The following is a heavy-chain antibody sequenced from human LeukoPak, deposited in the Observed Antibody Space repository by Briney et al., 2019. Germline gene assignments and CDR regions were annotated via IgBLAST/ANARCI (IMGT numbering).Heavy chain of an antibody. Sequence: GGSLRLSCTAAGFTFGDYAMSWGPQVPGKGLEWIVFIRSKAYGGTTEYAASVKGRFTISRDDSKSIGYLQMNSLKTEDTALYHCTRDLSYGLSYDYWGQGTLVTVSS. CDR2: IRSKAYGGTT. D-gene: IGHD5-18*01. J-gene: IGHJ4*02. CDR1: GFTFGDYA. CDR3: TRDLSYGLSYDY. V-gene: IGHV3-49*04.